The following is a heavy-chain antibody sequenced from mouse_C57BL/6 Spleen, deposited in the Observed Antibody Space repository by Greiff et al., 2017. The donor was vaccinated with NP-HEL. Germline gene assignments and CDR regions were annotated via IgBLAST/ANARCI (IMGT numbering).Heavy chain of an antibody. V-gene: IGHV5-17*01. D-gene: IGHD1-1*01. CDR3: ARTLRSYAMDY. CDR2: ISSGSSTI. J-gene: IGHJ4*01. Sequence: EVHLVESGGGLVKPGGSLKLSCAASGFTFSDYGMHWVRQAPEKGLEWVAYISSGSSTIYYADTVKGRFTISRDNAKNTLFLQMTSLRSEDTAMYYCARTLRSYAMDYWGQGTSVTVSS. CDR1: GFTFSDYG.